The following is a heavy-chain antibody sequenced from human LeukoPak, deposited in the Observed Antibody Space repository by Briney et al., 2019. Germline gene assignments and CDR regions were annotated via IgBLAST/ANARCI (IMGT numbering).Heavy chain of an antibody. V-gene: IGHV3-21*01. CDR2: ISSSSSYI. CDR1: GFTFSSYS. J-gene: IGHJ3*02. CDR3: AREYCSGGSCYSDAFDI. D-gene: IGHD2-15*01. Sequence: GGSPRLSCAASGFTFSSYSMNWVRQAPGKGLEWVSSISSSSSYIYYADSVKGRFTISRDNAKNSLYLQMNSLRVEDTAVYYCAREYCSGGSCYSDAFDIWGQGTMVTVSS.